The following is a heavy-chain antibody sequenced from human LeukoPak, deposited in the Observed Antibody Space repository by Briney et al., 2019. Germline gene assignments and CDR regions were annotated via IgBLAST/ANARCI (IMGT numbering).Heavy chain of an antibody. D-gene: IGHD3-9*01. Sequence: SETLSLTCSVSGASISSHYWSWIRQPPGKGLEWIGYIYYSVRTNYNPSLKSRVTISVDMPNNQFSLKMSSVTAADTAVYYCARGDYDILTGYSDLFDYWGQGALVTVSS. J-gene: IGHJ4*02. CDR2: IYYSVRT. CDR1: GASISSHY. CDR3: ARGDYDILTGYSDLFDY. V-gene: IGHV4-59*11.